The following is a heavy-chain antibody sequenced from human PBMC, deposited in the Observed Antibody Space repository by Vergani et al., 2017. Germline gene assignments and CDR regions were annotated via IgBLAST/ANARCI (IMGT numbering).Heavy chain of an antibody. CDR2: ISSSSSTI. CDR1: GFTFSSYS. Sequence: EVQLVESGGGLVQPGGSLRLSCAASGFTFSSYSMNWVRQAPGKGLEWVSYISSSSSTIYYADSVKGRFTISRDNAKNSLYLQMNSLRSEDTAVYYCASDRGLKLGLNAFDIWGQGTMVTVSS. V-gene: IGHV3-48*01. CDR3: ASDRGLKLGLNAFDI. J-gene: IGHJ3*02. D-gene: IGHD3-10*01.